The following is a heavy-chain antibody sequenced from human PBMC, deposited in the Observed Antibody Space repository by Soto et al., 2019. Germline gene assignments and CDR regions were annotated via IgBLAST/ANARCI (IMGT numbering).Heavy chain of an antibody. CDR3: AKDNYYDCSGPSDY. V-gene: IGHV3-30*18. Sequence: GGSLRLSXAASGFTFSSYGMHWVRQAPGKGLEWVAVISYDGSNKYYADSVKGRFTISRDNSKNTLYLQMNSLRAEDTAVYYCAKDNYYDCSGPSDYWGQGTLVTVSS. CDR1: GFTFSSYG. D-gene: IGHD3-22*01. CDR2: ISYDGSNK. J-gene: IGHJ4*02.